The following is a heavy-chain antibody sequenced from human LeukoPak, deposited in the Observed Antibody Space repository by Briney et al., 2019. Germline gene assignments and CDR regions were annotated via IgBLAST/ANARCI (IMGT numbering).Heavy chain of an antibody. J-gene: IGHJ6*03. Sequence: PGGSLRLSCAASGFTFSSYSMNWVRQAPGKGLEWVSCISSSSSYIYNAESVKGRFTISRDNAKKSLYLQMNSLRAEDTAVYYCARDWSEPSGWYGGYYYYYYMDVWGKGTTVTISS. CDR2: ISSSSSYI. CDR3: ARDWSEPSGWYGGYYYYYYMDV. CDR1: GFTFSSYS. V-gene: IGHV3-21*01. D-gene: IGHD6-19*01.